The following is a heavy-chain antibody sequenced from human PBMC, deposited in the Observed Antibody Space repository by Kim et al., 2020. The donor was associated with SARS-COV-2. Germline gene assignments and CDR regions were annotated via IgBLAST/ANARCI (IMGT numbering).Heavy chain of an antibody. CDR3: ASYDSSGYSFDY. J-gene: IGHJ4*02. V-gene: IGHV4-34*01. D-gene: IGHD3-22*01. Sequence: NYNPSLKSRVTISVDTSKNQFSLKLSSVTAADTAVYYCASYDSSGYSFDYWGQGTLVTVSS.